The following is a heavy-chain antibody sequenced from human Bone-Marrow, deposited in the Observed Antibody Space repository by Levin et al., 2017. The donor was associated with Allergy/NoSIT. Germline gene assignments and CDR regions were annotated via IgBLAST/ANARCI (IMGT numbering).Heavy chain of an antibody. CDR2: ISASDNT. D-gene: IGHD3-3*01. J-gene: IGHJ4*02. CDR3: AKEEWFLAGYFDY. V-gene: IGHV3-23*01. Sequence: GESLKISCAASGFTFSRYAMAWVRQAPGKGLNWVSVISASDNTYYADSVKGRFTISRDNSKNTLYLQIDSLRADDTAVYFCAKEEWFLAGYFDYWGQGTLVTVSS. CDR1: GFTFSRYA.